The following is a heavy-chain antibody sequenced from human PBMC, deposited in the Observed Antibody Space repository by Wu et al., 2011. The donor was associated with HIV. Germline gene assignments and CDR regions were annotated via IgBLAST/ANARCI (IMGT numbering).Heavy chain of an antibody. CDR3: ARDVCPATKIALVHFDI. CDR1: GYNFIIYD. CDR2: IMPQRGTT. Sequence: QVQLVQSGPEVKKPGASVKVSCKASGYNFIIYDIHWVRQVSGQGLEWMGWIMPQRGTTSITQKFQGRLSITRDTSINTLYMDLTSLLSDDTAMYYCARDVCPATKIALVHFDIWGQGTEVTVSS. V-gene: IGHV1-8*02. J-gene: IGHJ3*02. D-gene: IGHD2-21*01.